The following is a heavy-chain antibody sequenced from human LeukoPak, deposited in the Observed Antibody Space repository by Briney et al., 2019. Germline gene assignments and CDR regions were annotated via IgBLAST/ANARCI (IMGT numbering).Heavy chain of an antibody. CDR2: INDNGDGT. J-gene: IGHJ6*03. CDR1: GFTFSSYA. Sequence: GSLRLSGAASGFTFSSYAMSWVRQAPGKGLKWVSTINDNGDGTYYADSVKGRFTISRDNSYNTVSLQMNSLRDEDTGVYYCAKGLRTGVGPYMGYHYYMDVWGKGATVTVSS. V-gene: IGHV3-23*01. D-gene: IGHD3-16*01. CDR3: AKGLRTGVGPYMGYHYYMDV.